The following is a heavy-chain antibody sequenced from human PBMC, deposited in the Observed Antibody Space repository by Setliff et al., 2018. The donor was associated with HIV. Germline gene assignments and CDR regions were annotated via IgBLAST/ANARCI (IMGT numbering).Heavy chain of an antibody. Sequence: SETLSLTCTVSGGSISSGNYYWSWIRQPAGKGLEWIGRIYTSGSTNYNPSLKSRVTISVETSKNQFSLKLSSVTAADTAVYYCARGSGYPWYFDLWGRGTLVTVSS. J-gene: IGHJ2*01. V-gene: IGHV4-61*02. CDR3: ARGSGYPWYFDL. CDR2: IYTSGST. D-gene: IGHD3-22*01. CDR1: GGSISSGNYY.